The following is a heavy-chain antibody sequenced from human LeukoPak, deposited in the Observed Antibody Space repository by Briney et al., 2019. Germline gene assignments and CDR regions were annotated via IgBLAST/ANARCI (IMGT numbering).Heavy chain of an antibody. D-gene: IGHD3-3*01. CDR2: ISSSSSTI. CDR1: GFTFSSYS. J-gene: IGHJ5*02. CDR3: ARDLNDFWSADNWFDP. V-gene: IGHV3-48*02. Sequence: GGSLRLSCAASGFTFSSYSMNWVRQAPGKGLEWVSYISSSSSTIYYADSVKGRFTISRDNAKNSLYLQMNSLRDEDTAVYYCARDLNDFWSADNWFDPWGQGTLVTVSS.